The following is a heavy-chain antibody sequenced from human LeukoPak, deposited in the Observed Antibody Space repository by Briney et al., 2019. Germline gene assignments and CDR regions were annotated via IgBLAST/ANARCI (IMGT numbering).Heavy chain of an antibody. D-gene: IGHD3-22*01. J-gene: IGHJ4*02. Sequence: SVKVSCKASGGTFSSYAISWVRQAPGQGLEWMGGIIPIFGTANYAQKFQGRVTITADESTSTAYMELSSLRSEDTAVYYCARAPYYYDSSGYYGEWGQGTLVTVSS. CDR2: IIPIFGTA. V-gene: IGHV1-69*13. CDR3: ARAPYYYDSSGYYGE. CDR1: GGTFSSYA.